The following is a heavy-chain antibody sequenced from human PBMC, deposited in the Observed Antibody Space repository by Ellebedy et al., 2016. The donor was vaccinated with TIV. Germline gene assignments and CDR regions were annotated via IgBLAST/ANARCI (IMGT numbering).Heavy chain of an antibody. J-gene: IGHJ4*02. V-gene: IGHV4-59*01. CDR1: GGSISSYY. D-gene: IGHD4-17*01. CDR2: IYYSGST. CDR3: ARVQDDYGDYAVGY. Sequence: SETLSLTXTVSGGSISSYYWSWIRQPPGKGLEWIGYIYYSGSTNYNPSLKSRVTISVDTSKNQFSLKLSSVTAADTAVYYCARVQDDYGDYAVGYWGQGTLVTVSS.